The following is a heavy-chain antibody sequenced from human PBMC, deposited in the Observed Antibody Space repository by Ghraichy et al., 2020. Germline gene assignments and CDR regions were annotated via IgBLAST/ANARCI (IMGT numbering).Heavy chain of an antibody. CDR3: ARDLYSGSYSDVGY. CDR1: GFSLSNFW. D-gene: IGHD1-26*01. CDR2: VNQDGSVK. J-gene: IGHJ4*02. V-gene: IGHV3-7*03. Sequence: LSLTCAASGFSLSNFWMSWVRQAPGKGLEWVANVNQDGSVKYYVGSVKGRFTISRDNAKNSLYLEMNGLRVEDTAIYYCARDLYSGSYSDVGYWGQGILVTVSS.